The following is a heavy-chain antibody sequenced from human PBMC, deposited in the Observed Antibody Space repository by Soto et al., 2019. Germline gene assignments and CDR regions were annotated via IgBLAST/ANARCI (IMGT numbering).Heavy chain of an antibody. CDR3: VRIHYQLPSSVLWLDP. CDR2: INHVGGT. CDR1: GGFLSESY. D-gene: IGHD1-1*01. V-gene: IGHV4-34*01. J-gene: IGHJ5*02. Sequence: PSETLSLTCAVYGGFLSESYWTWIRQPPGKGLEWIGEINHVGGTNYNPSLKSRVTMSVDTSQNQFSLRLISVTAADTAMYFCVRIHYQLPSSVLWLDPWRQGTPVTVSS.